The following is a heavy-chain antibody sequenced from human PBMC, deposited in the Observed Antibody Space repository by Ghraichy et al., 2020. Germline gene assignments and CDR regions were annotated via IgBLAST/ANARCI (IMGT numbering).Heavy chain of an antibody. CDR2: FDPEDGET. D-gene: IGHD2-8*01. CDR1: GYTLTELS. Sequence: ASVKVSCKVSGYTLTELSMHWVRQAPGKGLEWMGGFDPEDGETIYAQKFQGRVTMTEDTSTDTAYMELSSLRSEDTAVYYCATGPADCTNGVCYWGNWFDPWGQGTLVTVSS. V-gene: IGHV1-24*01. J-gene: IGHJ5*02. CDR3: ATGPADCTNGVCYWGNWFDP.